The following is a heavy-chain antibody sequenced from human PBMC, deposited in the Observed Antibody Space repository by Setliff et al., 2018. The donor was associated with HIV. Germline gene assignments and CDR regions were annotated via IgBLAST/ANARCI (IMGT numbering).Heavy chain of an antibody. CDR1: GDSISSGNFF. V-gene: IGHV4-30-4*01. D-gene: IGHD2-15*01. Sequence: SETLSLTCTVSGDSISSGNFFWSWIRQSPGKALEWIGYVYFSGSATHNPSLKSPVSISVDTSKNQFYLTLSSVTAADTAVYYCARGRVFCNGDSCYHFDFWGQGILVTVSS. CDR2: VYFSGSA. CDR3: ARGRVFCNGDSCYHFDF. J-gene: IGHJ4*02.